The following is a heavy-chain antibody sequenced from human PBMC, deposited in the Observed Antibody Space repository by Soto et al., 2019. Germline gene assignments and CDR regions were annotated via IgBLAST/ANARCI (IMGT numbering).Heavy chain of an antibody. D-gene: IGHD3-22*01. J-gene: IGHJ4*01. V-gene: IGHV4-34*01. Sequence: PAETLSLTCAVYGGSFSAYYCSWIRQPPGKGLEWIGEINHSEGTSYNPSLNSRVTISVDTSKSQFSLKLTSVTAADRAVYYCARGSVDTVDSSGFYEYWGHGTPVTVSS. CDR3: ARGSVDTVDSSGFYEY. CDR2: INHSEGT. CDR1: GGSFSAYY.